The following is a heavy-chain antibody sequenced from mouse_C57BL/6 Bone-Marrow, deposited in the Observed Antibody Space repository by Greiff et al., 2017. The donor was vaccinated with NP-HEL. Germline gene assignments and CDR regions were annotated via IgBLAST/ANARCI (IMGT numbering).Heavy chain of an antibody. V-gene: IGHV2-9-1*01. J-gene: IGHJ4*01. CDR2: IWTGGGT. CDR1: GFSLTSYA. D-gene: IGHD2-14*01. CDR3: ARIGVPSSFYAMDY. Sequence: VKLMESGPGLVAPSQSLSITCTVSGFSLTSYAISWVRQPPGKGLEWLGVIWTGGGTNYNSALKSRLSISKDNSNSQVFLKMNSLQTDDTARYYCARIGVPSSFYAMDYWGQGTSVTVSS.